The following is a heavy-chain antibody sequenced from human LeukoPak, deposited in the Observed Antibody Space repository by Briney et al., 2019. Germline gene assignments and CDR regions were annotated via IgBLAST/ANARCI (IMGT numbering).Heavy chain of an antibody. V-gene: IGHV1-2*02. CDR3: ARDQVGSSGWFDP. Sequence: RASVKVSRKASGYTFTVYYMHWVRQAPGQGLEWMGWINPNSGGTNYAQKFQGRVTMTRDTSISTAYMELSRLRSDDTAVYYCARDQVGSSGWFDPWGQGTLVTVSS. D-gene: IGHD1-26*01. J-gene: IGHJ5*02. CDR1: GYTFTVYY. CDR2: INPNSGGT.